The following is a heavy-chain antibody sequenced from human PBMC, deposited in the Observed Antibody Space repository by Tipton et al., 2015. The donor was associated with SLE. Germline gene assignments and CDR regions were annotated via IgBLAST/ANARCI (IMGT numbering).Heavy chain of an antibody. D-gene: IGHD5-24*01. J-gene: IGHJ2*01. CDR3: ARTPAGLQGQQGWYCVP. CDR2: IYSSGST. V-gene: IGHV4-59*01. Sequence: TLSLTCTVSGGSISSYYWSWIRQPPGRGLEWIGYIYSSGSTAYNPSLKSRVTISVDTSKNQFSLKLSSVTAAATAVYYCARTPAGLQGQQGWYCVPWGRDPL. CDR1: GGSISSYY.